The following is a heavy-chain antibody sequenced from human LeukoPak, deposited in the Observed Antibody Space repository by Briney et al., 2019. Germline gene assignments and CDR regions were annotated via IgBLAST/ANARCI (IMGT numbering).Heavy chain of an antibody. CDR2: IRNKAYGGTT. Sequence: PGGSLRLSCTASGFTFGDYAMSWVRQAPGKGLEWVGFIRNKAYGGTTEYAASVKGRFTISRDDSKSNAYLQMNSLKIEDTAVYYCTSRGSIGWGCSEYYFGYWGQGTLVTVSS. D-gene: IGHD3-10*01. V-gene: IGHV3-49*04. J-gene: IGHJ4*02. CDR1: GFTFGDYA. CDR3: TSRGSIGWGCSEYYFGY.